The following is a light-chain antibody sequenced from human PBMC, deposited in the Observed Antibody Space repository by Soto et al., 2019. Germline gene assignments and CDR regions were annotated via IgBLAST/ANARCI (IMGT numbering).Light chain of an antibody. CDR2: DVS. Sequence: QSALTQPRSVSGSPGQSVTLSCTGTSDDVGGYNYVSWYQEHPGKAPKLMIYDVSKRPSGVPNRFSGSKSGNTASLTISGLQADDEAHYHCSSYAGNYNWVFGGGTKLTVL. J-gene: IGLJ2*01. CDR3: SSYAGNYNWV. V-gene: IGLV2-11*01. CDR1: SDDVGGYNY.